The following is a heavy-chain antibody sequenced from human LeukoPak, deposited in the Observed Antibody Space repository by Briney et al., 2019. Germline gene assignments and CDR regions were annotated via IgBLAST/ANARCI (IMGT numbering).Heavy chain of an antibody. CDR2: IYHSGSI. D-gene: IGHD6-19*01. Sequence: SETLSLTCAVSGGSFSSGGYSWSWIRQPPGKGLEWIGYIYHSGSIYYNPSLKGRVTISVDRSKNQFSLKLSSVTAADTAVYYCARGYSSGWPFDYWGQETLVTVSS. CDR3: ARGYSSGWPFDY. V-gene: IGHV4-30-2*01. J-gene: IGHJ4*02. CDR1: GGSFSSGGYS.